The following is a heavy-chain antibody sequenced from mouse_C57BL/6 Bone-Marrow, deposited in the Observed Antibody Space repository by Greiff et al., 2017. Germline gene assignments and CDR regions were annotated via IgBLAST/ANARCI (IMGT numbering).Heavy chain of an antibody. V-gene: IGHV1-50*01. Sequence: QVQLKQPGAELVKPGASVKLSCKASGYTFTSYWMQWVKQRPGQGLEWIGEIDPSDSYTNYNQKFKGKATLTVDTSSSTAYMQLSSLTSEDSAVYDCARGGCYGSSLAWFAYWGQGTLVTVSA. CDR2: IDPSDSYT. J-gene: IGHJ3*01. D-gene: IGHD1-1*01. CDR1: GYTFTSYW. CDR3: ARGGCYGSSLAWFAY.